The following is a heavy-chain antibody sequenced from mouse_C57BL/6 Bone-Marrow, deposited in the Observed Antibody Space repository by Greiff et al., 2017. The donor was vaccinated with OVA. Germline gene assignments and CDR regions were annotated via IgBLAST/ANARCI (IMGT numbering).Heavy chain of an antibody. V-gene: IGHV1-75*01. J-gene: IGHJ2*01. Sequence: VKLVESGPELVKPGASVKISCKASGYTFTDYYINWVKQRPGQGLEWIGWIFPGSGSTYYNEKFKGKATLTVDKSSSTAYMLLSSLTSEDSAVYFCARPIYYGNYDDYWGQGTTLTVSS. D-gene: IGHD2-1*01. CDR3: ARPIYYGNYDDY. CDR2: IFPGSGST. CDR1: GYTFTDYY.